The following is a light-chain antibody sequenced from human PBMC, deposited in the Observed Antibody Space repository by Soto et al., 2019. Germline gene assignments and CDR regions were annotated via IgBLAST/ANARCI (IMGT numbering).Light chain of an antibody. CDR3: QQYDSSPRT. Sequence: EIVLTQSGATLSLSPGERATLSCSASQSVSSSYLAWYQQNPGQAPRLLIYGATSRASGIPDRFSGSGSGTDFTLTISILQQDDFVDYCCQQYDSSPRTFGQGTKVDIK. CDR1: QSVSSSY. V-gene: IGKV3-20*01. J-gene: IGKJ1*01. CDR2: GAT.